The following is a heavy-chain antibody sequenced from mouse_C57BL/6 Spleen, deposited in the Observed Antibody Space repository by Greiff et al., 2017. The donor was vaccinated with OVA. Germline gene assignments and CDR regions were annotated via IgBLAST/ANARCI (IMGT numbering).Heavy chain of an antibody. D-gene: IGHD2-4*01. V-gene: IGHV1-4*01. CDR1: GYTFTSYT. Sequence: VKLQESGAELARPGASVKMSCKASGYTFTSYTMHWVKQRPGQGLEWIGYINPSSGYTKYNQKFKDKATLTADKSSSTAYMQLSSLTSEDSAVYYCARPDYEGAMDYWGQGTSVTVSS. CDR3: ARPDYEGAMDY. J-gene: IGHJ4*01. CDR2: INPSSGYT.